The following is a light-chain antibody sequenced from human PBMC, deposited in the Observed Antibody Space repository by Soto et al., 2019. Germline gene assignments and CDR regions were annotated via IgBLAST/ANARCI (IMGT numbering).Light chain of an antibody. J-gene: IGLJ1*01. CDR3: QSYDSSRSGYV. CDR1: SSNIGAGYD. CDR2: GNI. Sequence: QSVLTQPPSVSGAPGQRVTISCTGSSSNIGAGYDVHWYQQRPGTAPKLLIFGNINRPSGVPDRFSGSKSGTSASLAITGLQAEDEGDYYCQSYDSSRSGYVFGTGTKVTVL. V-gene: IGLV1-40*01.